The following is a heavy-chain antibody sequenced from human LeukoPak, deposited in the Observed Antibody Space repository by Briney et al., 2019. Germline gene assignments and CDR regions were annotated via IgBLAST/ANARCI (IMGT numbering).Heavy chain of an antibody. CDR2: IYYRGSP. Sequence: SETLSLTCPVSGGSISSYYWSWIRQPPGEGLEWCGYIYYRGSPTYNPSLRSRLAISVGTSKTQFSLKLTSVTAADTAVYYCARQRAAPGFDYWGQGTLVTVSS. V-gene: IGHV4-59*08. D-gene: IGHD2-15*01. J-gene: IGHJ4*02. CDR1: GGSISSYY. CDR3: ARQRAAPGFDY.